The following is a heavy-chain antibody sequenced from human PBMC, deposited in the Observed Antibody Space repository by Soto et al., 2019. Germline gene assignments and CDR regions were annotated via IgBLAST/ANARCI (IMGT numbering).Heavy chain of an antibody. CDR3: AKAGFGATKVIAARRLFDWFDP. J-gene: IGHJ5*02. CDR1: GFTFSSYA. V-gene: IGHV3-23*01. Sequence: QPGGSLRLSCAASGFTFSSYAMSWVRQAPGKGLEWVSAISGSGGSTYYADSVKGRFTISRDNSKNTLYLQMNSLRAEDTAVYYCAKAGFGATKVIAARRLFDWFDPWGQGTLVTVSS. D-gene: IGHD6-6*01. CDR2: ISGSGGST.